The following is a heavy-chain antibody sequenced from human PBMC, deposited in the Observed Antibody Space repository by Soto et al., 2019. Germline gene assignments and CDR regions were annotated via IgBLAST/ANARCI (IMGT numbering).Heavy chain of an antibody. J-gene: IGHJ5*02. Sequence: LSLTCTVSGGSISSYYWSWIRQPPGKGLEWIGYIYYSGSTNYNPSLKSRVTISVDTSKNQFSLKLSSVTAADTAVYYCARAIELGYCSSTSCYSWFDPWGQGTLVTVSS. D-gene: IGHD2-2*02. CDR3: ARAIELGYCSSTSCYSWFDP. CDR2: IYYSGST. CDR1: GGSISSYY. V-gene: IGHV4-59*01.